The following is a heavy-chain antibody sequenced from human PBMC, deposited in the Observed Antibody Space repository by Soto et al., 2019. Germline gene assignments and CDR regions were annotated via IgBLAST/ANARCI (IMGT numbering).Heavy chain of an antibody. V-gene: IGHV3-21*01. J-gene: IGHJ4*02. CDR3: ARESEDLTSNFDY. Sequence: GGSLRLSCAASVFTFTRYSMNWVRQASGKGLEWVSSISSTTNYIYYADSMKGRFTVSRDNAKNSVYLDMNSLSAEDTAVYYCARESEDLTSNFDYWGQGTLVTVSS. CDR1: VFTFTRYS. CDR2: ISSTTNYI.